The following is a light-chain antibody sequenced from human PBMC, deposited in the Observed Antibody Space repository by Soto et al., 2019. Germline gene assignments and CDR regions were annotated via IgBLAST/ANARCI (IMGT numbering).Light chain of an antibody. Sequence: EIVLTQSPGTLSLSPGDRATLSCRASQSIINRYLAWYQQKPGQAPRLLISNASNRATGIPDRFSGSGSGTDFTLTISRLEPEDFAVYYCQQYGTSPPLTFGGGTKVEIK. V-gene: IGKV3-20*01. J-gene: IGKJ4*01. CDR1: QSIINRY. CDR2: NAS. CDR3: QQYGTSPPLT.